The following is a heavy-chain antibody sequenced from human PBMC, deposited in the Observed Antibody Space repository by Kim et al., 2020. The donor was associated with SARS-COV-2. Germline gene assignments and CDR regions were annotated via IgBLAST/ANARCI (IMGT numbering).Heavy chain of an antibody. J-gene: IGHJ4*02. CDR3: VTVPKGKRHIAD. CDR1: GFTFNTYG. D-gene: IGHD6-13*01. CDR2: ISLGGDAT. V-gene: IGHV3-23*01. Sequence: GGSLRLSCAASGFTFNTYGMRWVRQGPGKGLECVSGISLGGDATSYADSVKGRFTISRDNSKNTLNLQMNSLRVEDTAVYYCVTVPKGKRHIADWGRGTLVTVSS.